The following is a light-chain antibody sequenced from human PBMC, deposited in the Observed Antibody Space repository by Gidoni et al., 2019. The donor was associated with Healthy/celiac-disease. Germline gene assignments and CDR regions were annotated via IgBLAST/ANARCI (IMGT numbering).Light chain of an antibody. J-gene: IGKJ3*01. Sequence: EIVMTQSPATMSVSPGERATLSCRASQSVSSNLAWYQQKPGQAPRLRIYGASTRATGIQARFSGSGSGTEFTLTISSLQSEDFAVYYCQQYNNWPPFTFGPGTKVDIK. CDR3: QQYNNWPPFT. V-gene: IGKV3-15*01. CDR1: QSVSSN. CDR2: GAS.